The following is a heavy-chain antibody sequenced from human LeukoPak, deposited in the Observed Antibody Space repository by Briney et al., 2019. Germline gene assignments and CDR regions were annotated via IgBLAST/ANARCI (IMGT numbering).Heavy chain of an antibody. CDR3: AKDASPELWFGEYPHDY. J-gene: IGHJ4*02. D-gene: IGHD3-10*01. CDR1: GFTFSSYA. Sequence: PGGSLRLSCAASGFTFSSYAMSWVRQAPGKGLEWVSAISGSGGSTYYADSVKGRFTISRDNSKNTLYLQMNGLRAEDTAVYYCAKDASPELWFGEYPHDYWGQGTLVTVSS. CDR2: ISGSGGST. V-gene: IGHV3-23*01.